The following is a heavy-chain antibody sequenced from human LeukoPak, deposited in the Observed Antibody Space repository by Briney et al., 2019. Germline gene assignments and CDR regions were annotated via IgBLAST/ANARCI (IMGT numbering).Heavy chain of an antibody. D-gene: IGHD3-10*01. Sequence: GGSLRLSCAASGFTFSTYGMSWVRQAPGRGLEWVSGISGSGGSRFYTDSVKGRFTISRDNSKNTLYLQMNSLRAEDTAVYYCGRRYYGVGFEIWGLGTMVTVSS. CDR1: GFTFSTYG. V-gene: IGHV3-23*01. CDR3: GRRYYGVGFEI. J-gene: IGHJ3*02. CDR2: ISGSGGSR.